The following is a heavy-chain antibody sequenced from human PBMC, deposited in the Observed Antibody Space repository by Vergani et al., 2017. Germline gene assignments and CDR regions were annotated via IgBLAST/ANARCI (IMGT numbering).Heavy chain of an antibody. J-gene: IGHJ6*02. CDR3: ARDNSSGWVRVLYGMDV. D-gene: IGHD6-19*01. Sequence: QVQLVQSGAEVKKPGSSVKVSCKASGGTFSSYTISWVRQAPGQGLEWMGRIIPILGIANYAQKFQGRVTITADKSTSTAYMELSSLRSEDTAVYYCARDNSSGWVRVLYGMDVWGRGTTVTVSS. V-gene: IGHV1-69*08. CDR2: IIPILGIA. CDR1: GGTFSSYT.